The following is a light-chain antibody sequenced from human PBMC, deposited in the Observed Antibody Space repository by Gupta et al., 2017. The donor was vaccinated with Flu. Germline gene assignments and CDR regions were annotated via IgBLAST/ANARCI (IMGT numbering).Light chain of an antibody. CDR2: DHD. V-gene: IGLV6-57*01. CDR1: SGSIGSNY. J-gene: IGLJ3*02. CDR3: QSFESSDLTWV. Sequence: TISCTRNSGSIGSNYVQWCQQRPGSSPTTVIYDHDQRPSGVPERFSASIDSSSNSASLTISGLQKEDEADYYCQSFESSDLTWVFGGGTRLTVL.